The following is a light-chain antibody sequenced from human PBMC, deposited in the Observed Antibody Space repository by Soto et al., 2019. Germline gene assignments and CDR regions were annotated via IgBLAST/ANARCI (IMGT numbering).Light chain of an antibody. Sequence: QSALTQPASVSGSPGQSITISCTGTSSNVGSYKLVSWYQQHPGKAPKLMIFEVNKRPSGDSNRFSGSKSGNTASLTICGLKVEDEADYYCCSSVGSPTYVFGTATKVTVL. V-gene: IGLV2-23*02. CDR1: SSNVGSYKL. CDR2: EVN. CDR3: CSSVGSPTYV. J-gene: IGLJ1*01.